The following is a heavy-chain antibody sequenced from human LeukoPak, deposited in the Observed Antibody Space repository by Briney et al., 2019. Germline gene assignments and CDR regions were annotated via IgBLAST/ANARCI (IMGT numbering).Heavy chain of an antibody. CDR3: VKYSGFDYFFDY. J-gene: IGHJ4*02. CDR2: ISSNGGDT. CDR1: GFTFSNCP. V-gene: IGHV3-64D*06. Sequence: GGSLRLSCSASGFTFSNCPMHWARQAPGKGLKYISAISSNGGDTYYADSVKGRFSISRDNSKNTLYLQMSSLRTEDTAVYYCVKYSGFDYFFDYWGQGTLVTVSS. D-gene: IGHD5-12*01.